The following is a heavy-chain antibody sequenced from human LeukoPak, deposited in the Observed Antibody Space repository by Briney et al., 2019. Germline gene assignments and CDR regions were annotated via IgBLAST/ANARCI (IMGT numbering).Heavy chain of an antibody. CDR3: ASPRDIVVVVAATAGYFDL. D-gene: IGHD2-15*01. CDR1: GFPFSSYA. V-gene: IGHV4-38-2*01. CDR2: LYHSGST. Sequence: LRLSCAASGFPFSSYAMHWIRQPPGKGLEWIGSLYHSGSTFYNPSLKNRVSISVDTSKNQFSLKLSSVTAADTAVYYCASPRDIVVVVAATAGYFDLWGRGTLVTVSS. J-gene: IGHJ2*01.